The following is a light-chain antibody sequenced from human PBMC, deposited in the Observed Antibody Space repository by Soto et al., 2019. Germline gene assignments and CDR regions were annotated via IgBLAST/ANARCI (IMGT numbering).Light chain of an antibody. Sequence: EIVLTQSPGTLSLSPGERVTLSCRASQSVSSSYLAWYQQKPGQAPRLLIYGASSRATGIPDRFSGSGSGTDFALTLSRLEPEDFAVYYCRQFGSSPVYTFGQGTKLEIK. CDR2: GAS. CDR3: RQFGSSPVYT. V-gene: IGKV3-20*01. J-gene: IGKJ2*01. CDR1: QSVSSSY.